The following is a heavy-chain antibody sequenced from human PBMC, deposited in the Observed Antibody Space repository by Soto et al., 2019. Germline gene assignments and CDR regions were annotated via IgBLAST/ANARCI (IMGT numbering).Heavy chain of an antibody. D-gene: IGHD2-2*01. J-gene: IGHJ6*02. Sequence: SETLSLTCTVSGGSISSGDYYWSWIRLPPGKGLEWIGYIYYSGSTYYNPSLKSRVTISVDTSKNQFSLKLSSVTAADTAVYYCARGGVVVVPAAMDKPYYYYGMDVWGQGTTVTVSS. CDR3: ARGGVVVVPAAMDKPYYYYGMDV. CDR2: IYYSGST. V-gene: IGHV4-30-4*01. CDR1: GGSISSGDYY.